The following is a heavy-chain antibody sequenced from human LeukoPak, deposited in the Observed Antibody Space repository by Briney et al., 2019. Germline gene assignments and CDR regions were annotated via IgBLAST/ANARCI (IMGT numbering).Heavy chain of an antibody. Sequence: SETLSLTCTVSGGSISSSSYYWGWIRQPPGKGVEWIESFYYSRSPYYNPSLKSRVSISVHTSKNQFSLKLSSVTAADTAVYYCARHATTLRFLGSMDVWGKGTTVTVSS. J-gene: IGHJ6*04. CDR2: FYYSRSP. CDR3: ARHATTLRFLGSMDV. CDR1: GGSISSSSYY. V-gene: IGHV4-39*01. D-gene: IGHD3-3*01.